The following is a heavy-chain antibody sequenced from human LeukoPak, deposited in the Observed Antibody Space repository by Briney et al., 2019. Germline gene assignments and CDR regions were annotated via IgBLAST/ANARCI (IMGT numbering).Heavy chain of an antibody. Sequence: PGGSLRLSCAASGFTVSSNYMSWVRQAPGKGLEWVSVIYSGGSTYYADSVKGRFTISRDNSKNTLYLQMNSLRAEDTAVYYCARDLYYDSSGYDYWGQGTLVTVSS. CDR1: GFTVSSNY. V-gene: IGHV3-66*01. J-gene: IGHJ4*02. CDR3: ARDLYYDSSGYDY. D-gene: IGHD3-22*01. CDR2: IYSGGST.